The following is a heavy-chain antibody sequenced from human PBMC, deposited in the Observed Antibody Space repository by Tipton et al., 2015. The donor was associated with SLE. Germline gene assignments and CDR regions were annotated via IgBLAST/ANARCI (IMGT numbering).Heavy chain of an antibody. Sequence: TLSLTCTVSGGSISSGGYYWNWIRQHPGKGLEWIAYISHSGGTYYNPSLKSRVTISVDTSKNQFSLRLNSLTAADTAVYYCARDTGAHYYGMDVWGQGTTVTVSS. D-gene: IGHD1-14*01. V-gene: IGHV4-31*03. CDR2: ISHSGGT. J-gene: IGHJ6*02. CDR3: ARDTGAHYYGMDV. CDR1: GGSISSGGYY.